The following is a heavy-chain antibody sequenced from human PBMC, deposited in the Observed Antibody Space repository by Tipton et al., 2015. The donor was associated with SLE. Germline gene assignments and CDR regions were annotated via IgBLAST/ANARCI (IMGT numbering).Heavy chain of an antibody. CDR2: ITPGSESR. D-gene: IGHD6-19*01. CDR1: GFTFSKDN. J-gene: IGHJ4*02. Sequence: SLRLSCIGSGFTFSKDNMIWVRQAPGKGLEWISYITPGSESRFYSDSVKGRFTISRDNGNNAMFLQMNSLTVEETAGYFCASGPGREWLVRFAYWGQGTLVTVSS. CDR3: ASGPGREWLVRFAY. V-gene: IGHV3-48*04.